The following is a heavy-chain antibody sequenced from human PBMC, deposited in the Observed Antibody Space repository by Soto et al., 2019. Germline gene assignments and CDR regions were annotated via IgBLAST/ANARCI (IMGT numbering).Heavy chain of an antibody. V-gene: IGHV3-23*01. CDR2: IDGSGGDT. CDR1: GFTFRNYA. CDR3: ARKYYYDSNGYYSFDY. Sequence: GGSLRLSCAVSGFTFRNYAMSWVRQAPGKGLEWVSAIDGSGGDTYYADSVRGRFTISRDNSKNTLCLQMNSLRAEDTAFYYCARKYYYDSNGYYSFDYWGQGTLVTVSS. D-gene: IGHD3-22*01. J-gene: IGHJ4*02.